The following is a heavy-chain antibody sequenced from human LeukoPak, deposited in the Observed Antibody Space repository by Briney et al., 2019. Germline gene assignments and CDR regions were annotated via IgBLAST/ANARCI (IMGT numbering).Heavy chain of an antibody. CDR2: INPNSGGT. Sequence: DSVKVSCKASGYTFTGYYMHWVRQAPGQGLEWMGWINPNSGGTNYAQKFQGWVTMTRDTSISTAYMELSRLRSDDTAVYYCARGESAQLWYRFDYWGQGTLVTVSS. CDR3: ARGESAQLWYRFDY. J-gene: IGHJ4*02. V-gene: IGHV1-2*04. CDR1: GYTFTGYY. D-gene: IGHD5-18*01.